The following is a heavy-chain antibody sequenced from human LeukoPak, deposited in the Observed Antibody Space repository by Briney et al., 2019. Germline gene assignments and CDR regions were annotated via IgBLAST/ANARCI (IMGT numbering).Heavy chain of an antibody. CDR1: GYTFTGYY. D-gene: IGHD2-2*01. Sequence: ASVKVSCKASGYTFTGYYMHWVRQAPGQGLEWMGWINPNSGGTNYAQKFQGRVTMTRDTSISTAYMELSRLRSDDTAVYYCARALGYCSSTSCYEYYFDYWGQGTLVTVSS. J-gene: IGHJ4*02. V-gene: IGHV1-2*02. CDR2: INPNSGGT. CDR3: ARALGYCSSTSCYEYYFDY.